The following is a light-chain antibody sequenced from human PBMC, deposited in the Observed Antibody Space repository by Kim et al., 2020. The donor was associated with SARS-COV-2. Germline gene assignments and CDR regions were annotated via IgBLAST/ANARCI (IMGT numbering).Light chain of an antibody. CDR1: AGAVGSGHY. Sequence: QAVVTQEPSLTVSPGGTVTLTCGSSAGAVGSGHYPYWLQQKPGLAPRTLIYDTTKKHSLTPARFSGSILGDKAALTLSGALPEDEADYYCLLSYANFAVFGGGTQLTVL. CDR3: LLSYANFAV. CDR2: DTT. V-gene: IGLV7-46*01. J-gene: IGLJ2*01.